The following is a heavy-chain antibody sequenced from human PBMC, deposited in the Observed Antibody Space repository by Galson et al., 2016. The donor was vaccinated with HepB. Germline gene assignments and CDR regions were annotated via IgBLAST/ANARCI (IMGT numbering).Heavy chain of an antibody. V-gene: IGHV4-34*01. CDR1: GGSFNVYY. D-gene: IGHD2-15*01. CDR3: AGVVVAAPNWFDP. J-gene: IGHJ5*02. Sequence: ETLSLTCGVSGGSFNVYYWSWIRQPPGKGLEWIGEVNHSGATKYNPTLKSRVTISADTPKNQFSLKLTSMTAADTAVYYRAGVVVAAPNWFDPWGQGTLVTVSS. CDR2: VNHSGAT.